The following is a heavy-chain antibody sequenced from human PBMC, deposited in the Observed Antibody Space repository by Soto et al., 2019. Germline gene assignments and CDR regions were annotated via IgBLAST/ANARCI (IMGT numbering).Heavy chain of an antibody. CDR3: ARVGYAVTTGGAFDI. V-gene: IGHV3-53*01. J-gene: IGHJ3*02. D-gene: IGHD4-17*01. Sequence: EVQLVESGGGLIQPGGSLRLSCAASGFTVSSNYMSWVRQAPGKGLEWVSGIYSGGSTYYADSVKGRFTISRDNSKNTLYLQMNSLRAEDTAVYYCARVGYAVTTGGAFDIWGQGTMVTVSS. CDR1: GFTVSSNY. CDR2: IYSGGST.